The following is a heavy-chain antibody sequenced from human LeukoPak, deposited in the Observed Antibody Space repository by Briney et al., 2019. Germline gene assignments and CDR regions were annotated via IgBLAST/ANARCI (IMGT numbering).Heavy chain of an antibody. CDR1: GYNFPAYF. Sequence: ASVKVSCKAGGYNFPAYFVHWVRQAPGQGLEWMGRINPNGGDTNYAQKFQGRATMASDTSISTAYMELSSLISDDTAVYYCARVGFTTSWSNFDYWGQGTLVTVSS. J-gene: IGHJ4*02. V-gene: IGHV1-2*06. CDR3: ARVGFTTSWSNFDY. CDR2: INPNGGDT. D-gene: IGHD2-2*01.